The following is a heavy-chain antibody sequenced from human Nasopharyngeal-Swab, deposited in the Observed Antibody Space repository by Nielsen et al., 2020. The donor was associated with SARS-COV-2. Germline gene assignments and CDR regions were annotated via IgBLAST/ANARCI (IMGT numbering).Heavy chain of an antibody. J-gene: IGHJ6*02. CDR3: AREVLGIAAIGYYGMDV. D-gene: IGHD6-13*01. CDR1: GYTFTGYY. V-gene: IGHV1-2*05. Sequence: ASVKVSCKASGYTFTGYYMHWVRQAPGQGLEWMGRINPNSGGTNYAQKFQGRVTMTRDTSISTAYMELSRLRSDDTVVYYCAREVLGIAAIGYYGMDVWGQGTTVTVSS. CDR2: INPNSGGT.